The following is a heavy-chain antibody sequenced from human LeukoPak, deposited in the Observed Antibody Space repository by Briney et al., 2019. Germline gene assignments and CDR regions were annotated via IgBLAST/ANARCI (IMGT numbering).Heavy chain of an antibody. Sequence: GGSLRLSCAASGFSFSSYAMSGVRQAPGKGLEWVSSFSGSGGSTYYADSVKGRFTISRDNSKNTLYLQMISLRAEDTAVYYCAKSGYNRFDYWGQGTLVTVSS. J-gene: IGHJ4*02. D-gene: IGHD5-24*01. CDR1: GFSFSSYA. V-gene: IGHV3-23*01. CDR2: FSGSGGST. CDR3: AKSGYNRFDY.